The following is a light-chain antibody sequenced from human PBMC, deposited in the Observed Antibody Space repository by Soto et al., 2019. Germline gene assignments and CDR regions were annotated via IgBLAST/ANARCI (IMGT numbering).Light chain of an antibody. CDR2: AAS. J-gene: IGKJ5*01. CDR3: QQYGSSPIT. V-gene: IGKV3-20*01. CDR1: QSVSSSS. Sequence: EIVLTQSPGTLSLSPGERATLSCRASQSVSSSSLAWYQQEPGQAPRLLIYAASTRATGVPDRFSGSGSGTDFTLTISRLEPEDPAVYYCQQYGSSPITFGKGTRREIK.